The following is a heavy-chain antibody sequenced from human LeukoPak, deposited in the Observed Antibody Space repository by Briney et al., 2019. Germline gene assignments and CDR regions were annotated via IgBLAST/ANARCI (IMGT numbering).Heavy chain of an antibody. CDR1: GYSFTSYW. CDR2: IYPGDSDT. D-gene: IGHD6-13*01. CDR3: ARAGIAAAGTRWFDP. J-gene: IGHJ5*02. Sequence: GESLKISCKGSGYSFTSYWIGWVRQMPGKGLEWMGIIYPGDSDTRYSPSFQGQVTISADKSISTAYLQWSSLKASDTAMYYCARAGIAAAGTRWFDPWGQGTLVTVSS. V-gene: IGHV5-51*01.